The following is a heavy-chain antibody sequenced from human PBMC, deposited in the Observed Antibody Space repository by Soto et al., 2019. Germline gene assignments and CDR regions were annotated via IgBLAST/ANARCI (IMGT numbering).Heavy chain of an antibody. CDR2: IYYSGST. Sequence: SETLSLTCTVSGGSISSSSYYWGWIRQPPGKGLEWIGSIYYSGSTYYNPSLKSRVTISVDTSKNQFSLKLSSVTAADTAVYYCARAGEVAGGGLYYYYGMDGCGHVTT. D-gene: IGHD6-19*01. V-gene: IGHV4-39*07. CDR1: GGSISSSSYY. CDR3: ARAGEVAGGGLYYYYGMDG. J-gene: IGHJ6*02.